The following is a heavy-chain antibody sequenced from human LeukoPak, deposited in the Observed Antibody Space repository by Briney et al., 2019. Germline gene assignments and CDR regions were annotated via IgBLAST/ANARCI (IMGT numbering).Heavy chain of an antibody. Sequence: SETLSLTCTVSGDSISSYYWSWIRQPPGKGLEWIGYIYYSGSTNYNPSLKSRVTISVDTSKNQFSLKLSSVTAADTAVYYCARLPFYDSSGYWGQGTLVTVSS. CDR2: IYYSGST. CDR3: ARLPFYDSSGY. V-gene: IGHV4-59*08. D-gene: IGHD3-22*01. CDR1: GDSISSYY. J-gene: IGHJ4*02.